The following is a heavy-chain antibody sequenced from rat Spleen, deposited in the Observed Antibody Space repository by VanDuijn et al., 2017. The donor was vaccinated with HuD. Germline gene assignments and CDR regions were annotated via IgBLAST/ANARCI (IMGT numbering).Heavy chain of an antibody. CDR2: ITTASGRT. V-gene: IGHV5-31*01. D-gene: IGHD4-1*01. Sequence: EVQLVESGGGLVQPGGSLKLSCVASGFTFNNYWMTWIRQAPGKGLEWLAYITTASGRTYYPDSVKGRFTISRDTALNTLCLQMNSLRSEDTATYYCAKRGCFRYWGQGVMVTVSS. CDR3: AKRGCFRY. J-gene: IGHJ2*01. CDR1: GFTFNNYW.